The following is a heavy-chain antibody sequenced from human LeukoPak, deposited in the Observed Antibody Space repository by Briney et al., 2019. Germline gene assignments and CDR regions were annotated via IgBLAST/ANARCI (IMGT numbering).Heavy chain of an antibody. CDR2: IYYSGST. V-gene: IGHV4-61*01. CDR1: GGSVSSGSYY. J-gene: IGHJ4*02. D-gene: IGHD1-26*01. Sequence: SETLSLTCTVSGGSVSSGSYYWSWIRQPPGKGLEWIGYIYYSGSTNYNPSLKSRVTISVDTSKNQFSLKLSSVTAADTAVYYCARAYSGSYFWYFDYWGQGTLVTVSS. CDR3: ARAYSGSYFWYFDY.